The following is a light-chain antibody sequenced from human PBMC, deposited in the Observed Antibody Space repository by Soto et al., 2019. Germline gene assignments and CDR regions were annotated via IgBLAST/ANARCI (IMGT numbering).Light chain of an antibody. CDR2: SSS. CDR1: QTINNN. V-gene: IGKV1-39*01. CDR3: QQTYITLIT. Sequence: DIEMTQSPASLSASVGDRVTISCRTSQTINNNLNWYQQRPGKAPKLLIYSSSSLMSGVPPRFSGSGSGTDFTLTISSLQPEDFATYFCQQTYITLITFGQGTRLDIK. J-gene: IGKJ5*01.